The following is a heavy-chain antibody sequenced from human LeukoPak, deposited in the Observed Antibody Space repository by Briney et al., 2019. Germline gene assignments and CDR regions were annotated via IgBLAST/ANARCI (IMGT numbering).Heavy chain of an antibody. V-gene: IGHV4-39*01. Sequence: PSETLSLTCTVSGGSISSSSYYWGWIRQPPGKGLEWIGNIYYSGSTYYNPSLKSRVTISVDTSKNQFSLRLSSVTAADTAVYYCARLPSRLGYYNYWGQGTLVTVSS. J-gene: IGHJ4*02. CDR3: ARLPSRLGYYNY. CDR1: GGSISSSSYY. D-gene: IGHD3-22*01. CDR2: IYYSGST.